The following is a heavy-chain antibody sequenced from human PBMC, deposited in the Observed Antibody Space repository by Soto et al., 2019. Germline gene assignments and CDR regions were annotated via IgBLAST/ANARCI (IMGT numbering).Heavy chain of an antibody. CDR1: GFTFSRFP. D-gene: IGHD3-3*01. V-gene: IGHV3-30-3*01. CDR3: ARGLVWSGYYYYYNDMDV. Sequence: QVQLVESGGGVVQPGRSLRLSCSASGFTFSRFPIHWVRQAPGKGLEWVAVISFDGTNKYHADSVKGRFTISRDNSNNTLYLQMSSLRAEDTAVYYCARGLVWSGYYYYYNDMDVWGQGTTVTVSS. CDR2: ISFDGTNK. J-gene: IGHJ6*02.